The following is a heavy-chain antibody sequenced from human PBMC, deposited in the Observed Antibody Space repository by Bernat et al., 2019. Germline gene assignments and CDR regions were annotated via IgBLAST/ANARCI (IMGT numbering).Heavy chain of an antibody. CDR2: ISGSGGST. D-gene: IGHD3-10*01. V-gene: IGHV3-23*01. Sequence: EVQLLESGGGLVQPGGSLRLSCAASGFTFSSYAMSWVRQAPGKGLEWVSAISGSGGSTYYADAVKGRFTISRDKSKNTLYLQMNSLRAEDTAVYYCANAVRYYYGAGIPDYWGQGTLVTVSS. CDR1: GFTFSSYA. CDR3: ANAVRYYYGAGIPDY. J-gene: IGHJ4*02.